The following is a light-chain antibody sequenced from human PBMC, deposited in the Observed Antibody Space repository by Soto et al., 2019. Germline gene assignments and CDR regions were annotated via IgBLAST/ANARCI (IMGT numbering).Light chain of an antibody. V-gene: IGKV3D-15*01. CDR1: QSVSSN. CDR3: QHYNSYSEA. J-gene: IGKJ1*01. CDR2: RAS. Sequence: EIVMTQSPATLSVCPGERVTLSCGASQSVSSNFAWYQQKPGQAPRLLIYRASTRATGIPARFSGSGSGTEFTLTISSLQPDDFATYYCQHYNSYSEAFGQGTKVDIK.